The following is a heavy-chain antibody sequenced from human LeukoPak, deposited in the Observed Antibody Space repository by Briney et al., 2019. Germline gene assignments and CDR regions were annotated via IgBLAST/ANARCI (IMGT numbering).Heavy chain of an antibody. J-gene: IGHJ5*02. CDR3: ARSPLGYYYDSSGSNWFDP. V-gene: IGHV1-18*01. CDR1: GYTFTSYG. CDR2: ISAYNGNT. D-gene: IGHD3-22*01. Sequence: GASVKVSCKASGYTFTSYGISWVRQAPGQGLEWMGWISAYNGNTNYAQKFQGRVTITTDESTSTAYMELSSLRSEDTAVYYCARSPLGYYYDSSGSNWFDPWGQGTLVTVSS.